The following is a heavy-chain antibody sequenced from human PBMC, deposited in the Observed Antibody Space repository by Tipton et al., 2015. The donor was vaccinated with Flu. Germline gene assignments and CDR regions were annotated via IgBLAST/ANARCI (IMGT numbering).Heavy chain of an antibody. D-gene: IGHD3-10*01. J-gene: IGHJ4*02. CDR2: ISGGSGYS. CDR3: AKDSRPGEGH. V-gene: IGHV3-23*01. Sequence: LSLTCAVSGYSISSGYYWGWVRQPPGKGLEWVSGISGGSGYSNHADFVKGRFTISRDNSKNTLFLQMNSLRVEDTAVYYCAKDSRPGEGHWGQGTLVTVSS. CDR1: GYSISSGYY.